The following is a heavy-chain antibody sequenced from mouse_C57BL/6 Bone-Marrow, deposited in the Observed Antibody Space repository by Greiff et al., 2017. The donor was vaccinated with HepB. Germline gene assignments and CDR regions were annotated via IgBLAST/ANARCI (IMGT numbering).Heavy chain of an antibody. CDR1: GFTFSDYG. J-gene: IGHJ3*01. D-gene: IGHD2-3*01. CDR3: ARRDDPAWFAY. Sequence: DVKLVESGGGLVKPGGSLKLSCAASGFTFSDYGMHWVRQAPEKGLEWVAYISSGSSTIYYADTVKGRFTISRDNAKNTLFLQMTSLRSEDTAMDYCARRDDPAWFAYWGQGTLVTVSA. V-gene: IGHV5-17*01. CDR2: ISSGSSTI.